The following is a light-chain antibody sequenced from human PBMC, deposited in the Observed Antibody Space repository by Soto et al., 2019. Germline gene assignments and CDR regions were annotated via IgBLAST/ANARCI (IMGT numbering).Light chain of an antibody. CDR2: GNS. V-gene: IGLV1-40*01. CDR3: QSYDSSLIGDV. CDR1: SSNIGAGYD. Sequence: QAVVTQPPSVSGAPGQRVTISCTGSSSNIGAGYDVHWYQQLPGTAPKLLIYGNSNRPSGVPDRFSGSKSGTSASLAITGLQAEDEADYYCQSYDSSLIGDVFGTGTKLTVL. J-gene: IGLJ1*01.